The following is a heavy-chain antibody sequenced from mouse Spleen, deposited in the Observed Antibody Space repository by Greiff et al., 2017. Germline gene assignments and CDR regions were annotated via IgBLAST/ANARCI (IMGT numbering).Heavy chain of an antibody. CDR1: GYTFTSYG. CDR2: IYPRSGNT. D-gene: IGHD1-2*01. J-gene: IGHJ3*01. V-gene: IGHV1-81*01. CDR3: ASFLTTASAWFAY. Sequence: QVQLQQSGAELARPGASVKLSCKASGYTFTSYGISWVKQRTGQGLEWIGEIYPRSGNTYYNEKFKGKATLTADKSSSTAYMELRSLTSEDSAVYFCASFLTTASAWFAYWGQGTLVTVSA.